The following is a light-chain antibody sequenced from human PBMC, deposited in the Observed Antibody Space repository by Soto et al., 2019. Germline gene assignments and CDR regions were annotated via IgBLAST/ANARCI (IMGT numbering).Light chain of an antibody. CDR3: QKYNSASWT. CDR1: QGISND. V-gene: IGKV1-27*01. CDR2: GAS. Sequence: DIHMTDSPSSLSSSLVDRGTGTCRASQGISNDLAWYQQKPGKAPKLLIYGASTLQSGVPSRFSGSGSGTDFTLTISSLQPEDVATYYCQKYNSASWTFGQGTKVDIK. J-gene: IGKJ1*01.